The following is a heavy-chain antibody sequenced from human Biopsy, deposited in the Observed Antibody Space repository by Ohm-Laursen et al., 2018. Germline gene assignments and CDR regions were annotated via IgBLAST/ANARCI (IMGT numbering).Heavy chain of an antibody. J-gene: IGHJ4*02. D-gene: IGHD3-22*01. V-gene: IGHV1-69*06. Sequence: SSVKVSCKTSGGTFSDYAISWLRQAPGQGLEWMGGIIPLFGTTNYAQKFQGRVTITADKSTGTAYMDLSSLRSQYTAVYYCARDTKWLASGPIDYWGQGALVTVSS. CDR3: ARDTKWLASGPIDY. CDR1: GGTFSDYA. CDR2: IIPLFGTT.